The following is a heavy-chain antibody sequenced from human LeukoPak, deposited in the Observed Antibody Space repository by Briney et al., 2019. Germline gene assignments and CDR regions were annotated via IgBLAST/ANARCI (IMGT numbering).Heavy chain of an antibody. J-gene: IGHJ4*02. V-gene: IGHV1-69*13. CDR3: ARGEVGARNYFDY. D-gene: IGHD1-26*01. Sequence: ASVKVSCKASGGTFSSYAISWVRQAPGQGLEWMGGIIPIFGTANYAQKFQGRVTITADESTSTAYMELSGLRSEDTAVYYCARGEVGARNYFDYWGQGTLVTVSS. CDR2: IIPIFGTA. CDR1: GGTFSSYA.